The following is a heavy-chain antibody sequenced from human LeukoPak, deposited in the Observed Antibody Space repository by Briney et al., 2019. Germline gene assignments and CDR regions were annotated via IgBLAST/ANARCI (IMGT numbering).Heavy chain of an antibody. Sequence: ASVKVSCKASGYTFTSYYMHWVRQAPGQGLEWMGIINPSGGSTSYAQKFQGRVTLTRDMSTTSVYMELTSLRSDDTAVYYCARGPHSAGFDPWGQGTLVTVSS. CDR3: ARGPHSAGFDP. V-gene: IGHV1-46*01. J-gene: IGHJ5*02. D-gene: IGHD2-21*01. CDR1: GYTFTSYY. CDR2: INPSGGST.